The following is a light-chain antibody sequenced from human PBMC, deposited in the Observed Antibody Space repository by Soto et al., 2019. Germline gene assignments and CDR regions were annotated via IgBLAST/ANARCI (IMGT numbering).Light chain of an antibody. CDR2: EVT. Sequence: QSALTQPASVSGSPGQSITISCTGTSSDVGIYDLVSWYKHHPGRAPQLIIYEVTKRPSGVSNRFSGSKSGNTASLTISALQAEDEADYYCTSYTSVTIVVFGGGTKLTVL. CDR3: TSYTSVTIVV. J-gene: IGLJ2*01. V-gene: IGLV2-14*02. CDR1: SSDVGIYDL.